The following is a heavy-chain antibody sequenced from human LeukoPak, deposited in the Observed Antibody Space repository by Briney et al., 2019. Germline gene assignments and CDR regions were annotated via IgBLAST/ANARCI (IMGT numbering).Heavy chain of an antibody. V-gene: IGHV1-24*01. D-gene: IGHD5-18*01. J-gene: IGHJ4*02. CDR2: FDPEDGET. CDR1: GYTLTELS. CDR3: ATGHGYSYGTRPYARVFDY. Sequence: ASVKVSCKVSGYTLTELSMHWVRQAPGKGLEWMGGFDPEDGETIYAQKFQGRVTMTEDTSTDTAYMELSSLRSEDTAVYYCATGHGYSYGTRPYARVFDYWGQGTLVTVSS.